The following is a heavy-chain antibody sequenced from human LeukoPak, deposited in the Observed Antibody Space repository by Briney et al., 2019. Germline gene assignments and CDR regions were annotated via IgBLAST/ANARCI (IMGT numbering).Heavy chain of an antibody. CDR1: GFTFSSYW. CDR3: ARGGYRYEY. J-gene: IGHJ4*02. D-gene: IGHD5-12*01. CDR2: IKEDGSEKK. Sequence: PGGSLRLSCAASGFTFSSYWMSWVRQAPGKGLEWVANIKEDGSEKKYHEDSEKGRFTIYRDNTKKSLYLQMNSLRAEYTAMYYCARGGYRYEYWGQGTLVTVSS. V-gene: IGHV3-7*04.